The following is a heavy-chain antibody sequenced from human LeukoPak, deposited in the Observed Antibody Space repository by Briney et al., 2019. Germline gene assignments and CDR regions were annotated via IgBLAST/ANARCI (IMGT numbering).Heavy chain of an antibody. D-gene: IGHD3-3*01. J-gene: IGHJ4*02. CDR2: ITPYNGNT. CDR1: GYTFTNFG. Sequence: ASVKVSCKASGYTFTNFGISWVRQAPGQGLEWMGWITPYNGNTNYAQKLQGRVTLTTDTSTSTAYMELRSLRSDDTAVYYCARALTIFEFDYWGQGTLVTVSS. V-gene: IGHV1-18*01. CDR3: ARALTIFEFDY.